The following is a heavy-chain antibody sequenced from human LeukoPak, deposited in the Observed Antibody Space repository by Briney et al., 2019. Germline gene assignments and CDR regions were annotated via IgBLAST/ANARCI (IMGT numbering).Heavy chain of an antibody. CDR1: GYTFTGYY. CDR2: ISAYNGNT. V-gene: IGHV1-18*04. CDR3: ARVGIYYYYMDV. Sequence: ASVKVSCKASGYTFTGYYMHWVRQAPGQGLEWMGWISAYNGNTNYAQKLQGRVTMTTDTSTSTAYMELGSLRSDDTAVYYCARVGIYYYYMDVWGKGTTVTISS. J-gene: IGHJ6*03.